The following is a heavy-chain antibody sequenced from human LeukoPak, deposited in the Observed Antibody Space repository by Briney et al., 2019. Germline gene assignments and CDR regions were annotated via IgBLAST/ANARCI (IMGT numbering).Heavy chain of an antibody. CDR3: AREGYCSSTSCYIYGMDV. Sequence: GGSLRLSCAASGFTFSSYSMNWVRQAPGKGLEWVSSISSSSSYIYYADSVKGRFTISRDNAKNSLYLQMNSLRAEDTAVYYCAREGYCSSTSCYIYGMDVWGKGTTVTVSS. V-gene: IGHV3-21*01. J-gene: IGHJ6*04. CDR2: ISSSSSYI. D-gene: IGHD2-2*02. CDR1: GFTFSSYS.